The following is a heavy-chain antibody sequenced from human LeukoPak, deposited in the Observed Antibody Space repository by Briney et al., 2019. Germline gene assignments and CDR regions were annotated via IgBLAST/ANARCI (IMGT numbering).Heavy chain of an antibody. CDR2: INPNSGGT. Sequence: GASVKVSCKASGDTFTGYYMHWVRQAPGQGLEWMGWINPNSGGTNYAQKFQGRVTMTRDTSISTAYMELSRLRSDDTAVYYCARSWYDSSGYYYFDYWGQGTLVTVSS. CDR1: GDTFTGYY. V-gene: IGHV1-2*02. D-gene: IGHD3-22*01. J-gene: IGHJ4*02. CDR3: ARSWYDSSGYYYFDY.